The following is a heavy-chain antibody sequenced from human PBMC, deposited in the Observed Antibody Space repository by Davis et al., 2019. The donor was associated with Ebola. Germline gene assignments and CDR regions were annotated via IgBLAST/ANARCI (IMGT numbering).Heavy chain of an antibody. D-gene: IGHD1-1*01. V-gene: IGHV1-18*01. CDR3: ARAQFPTTSDH. CDR2: INPHNGNT. CDR1: GYTFTSYG. J-gene: IGHJ4*02. Sequence: ASVKVSCKASGYTFTSYGISWVRQAPGQGLEWMGWINPHNGNTNYAQNVQGRVTMTTNTSTSTAYMEVGSLRSDDTAVYFCARAQFPTTSDHWGQGTLVTVSS.